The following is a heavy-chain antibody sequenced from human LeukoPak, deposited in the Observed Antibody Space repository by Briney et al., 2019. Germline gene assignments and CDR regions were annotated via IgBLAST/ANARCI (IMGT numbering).Heavy chain of an antibody. CDR1: GGSISSGDYY. Sequence: SETLSLTCTVSGGSISSGDYYWSWIRQPPGKGLEWIGYIYYSGSTYYNPSLKSRVTISVDTSKNQFSLKLSSVTAADTAVYYCARVSGLVVRGVITYYHYYGMDVWGQGTTVTVSS. V-gene: IGHV4-30-4*01. D-gene: IGHD3-10*01. J-gene: IGHJ6*02. CDR2: IYYSGST. CDR3: ARVSGLVVRGVITYYHYYGMDV.